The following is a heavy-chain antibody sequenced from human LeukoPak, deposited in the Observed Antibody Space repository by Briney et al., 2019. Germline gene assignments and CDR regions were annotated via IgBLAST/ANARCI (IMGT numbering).Heavy chain of an antibody. Sequence: PGGSLRLSCAASGFTVSSSYMTYVRQAPGKGLEWVANIKQDGSEKYYVDSVKGRFTISRDNAKNSLYLQMNSLRAEDTAVYYCARSLRYFDWLPNYYYMDVWGKGTTVTISS. CDR3: ARSLRYFDWLPNYYYMDV. CDR1: GFTVSSSY. J-gene: IGHJ6*03. V-gene: IGHV3-7*01. D-gene: IGHD3-9*01. CDR2: IKQDGSEK.